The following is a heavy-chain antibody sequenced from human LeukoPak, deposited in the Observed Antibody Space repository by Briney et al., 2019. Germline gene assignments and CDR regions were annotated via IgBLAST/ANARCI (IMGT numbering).Heavy chain of an antibody. CDR1: GYSFASYW. CDR2: IYPGDSDT. Sequence: GESLKISCKGSGYSFASYWIGWVRQMPGKGLEWMGIIYPGDSDTRYSPSFQGQVTTSADKSISTAYLQWSSLKASDTAMYYCAKLGTGYGDPPEGLDYWGQETLVTVSS. J-gene: IGHJ4*02. D-gene: IGHD3/OR15-3a*01. CDR3: AKLGTGYGDPPEGLDY. V-gene: IGHV5-51*01.